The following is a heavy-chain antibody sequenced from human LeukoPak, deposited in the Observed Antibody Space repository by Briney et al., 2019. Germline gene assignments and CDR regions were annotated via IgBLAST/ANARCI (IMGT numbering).Heavy chain of an antibody. J-gene: IGHJ5*02. V-gene: IGHV4-39*07. CDR2: IYYSGNT. CDR1: GVSISSSNSY. D-gene: IGHD4-17*01. Sequence: TSSETLSLTCTVSGVSISSSNSYWGWIRQPPGKGLEWIGSIYYSGNTYYNASLKSQVSISIDTSKNQFSLKLSSVTAADTAVYYCARDSPPDYGDYPGPHTFDPWGQGTLVTVSS. CDR3: ARDSPPDYGDYPGPHTFDP.